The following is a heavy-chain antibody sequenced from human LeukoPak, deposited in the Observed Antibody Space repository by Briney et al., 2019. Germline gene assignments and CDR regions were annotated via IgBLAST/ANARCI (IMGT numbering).Heavy chain of an antibody. Sequence: AGGSLRLSCAASGFTFSSYWMSWVRQAPGKGLEWVANIKQDGSEKYYVDSVKGRFTISRDNAKNSLYLQMNSLRAEDTAVYYCARDDHDILTGYYVYWGQGTLVTVSS. D-gene: IGHD3-9*01. CDR1: GFTFSSYW. CDR2: IKQDGSEK. CDR3: ARDDHDILTGYYVY. J-gene: IGHJ4*02. V-gene: IGHV3-7*01.